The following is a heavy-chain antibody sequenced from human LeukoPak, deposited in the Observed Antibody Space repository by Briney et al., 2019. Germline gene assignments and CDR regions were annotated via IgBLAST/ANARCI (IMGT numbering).Heavy chain of an antibody. CDR2: ISYDGSNK. V-gene: IGHV3-30*18. CDR3: AKDGFWSGYYCSDGMDV. D-gene: IGHD3-3*01. Sequence: PGGPLRLPCAASGFPFSSYGMHWVRQAPGKGLEGVAVISYDGSNKYYADSVKGRFTITRDNSKNTQYLQMNSLRAEDTDVYYYAKDGFWSGYYCSDGMDVWGQGTTVTVSS. J-gene: IGHJ6*02. CDR1: GFPFSSYG.